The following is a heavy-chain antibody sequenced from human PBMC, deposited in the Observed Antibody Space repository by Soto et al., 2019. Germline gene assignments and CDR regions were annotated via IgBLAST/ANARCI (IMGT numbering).Heavy chain of an antibody. CDR3: ARVGAFFGVVIAHYNWFDP. Sequence: SETLSLACAVCGESFSGYYPNCIRQPPGKGLEWIGEINHSGSTNYNPSLKSRVTISVDTSKNQFPLKLSSVTAADTAVYYCARVGAFFGVVIAHYNWFDPWGQGTLVTVSS. CDR1: GESFSGYY. CDR2: INHSGST. J-gene: IGHJ5*02. V-gene: IGHV4-34*01. D-gene: IGHD3-3*01.